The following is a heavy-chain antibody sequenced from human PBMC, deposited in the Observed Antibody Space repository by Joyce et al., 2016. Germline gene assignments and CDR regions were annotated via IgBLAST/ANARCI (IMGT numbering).Heavy chain of an antibody. CDR2: IGASGGGR. D-gene: IGHD2-15*01. CDR1: YRLFNKNV. Sequence: QLEESGGTLVYPGGSLRRSCKVSYRLFNKNVMDGGRQGPWKGLEGVSAIGASGGGRYYADSGNGRFTVSRDNSNNMMYLEMTSLQIEDTAIYYCARTKTVVVAYTLRDGFDVWGQGTQVAVSS. V-gene: IGHV3-23*04. J-gene: IGHJ3*01. CDR3: ARTKTVVVAYTLRDGFDV.